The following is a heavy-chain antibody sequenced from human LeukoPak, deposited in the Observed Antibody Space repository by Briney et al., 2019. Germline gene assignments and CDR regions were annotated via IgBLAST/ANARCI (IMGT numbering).Heavy chain of an antibody. V-gene: IGHV4-34*01. J-gene: IGHJ4*02. CDR3: ARGWDSYGSFDY. D-gene: IGHD5-18*01. CDR2: INHSGST. CDR1: GGSFSGYY. Sequence: PSETLSLTCAVYGGSFSGYYWSWIRQPPGKGLEWIGEINHSGSTNYNPSLKSRVTISVDTAKNQFSLKLSSVTAADTAVYYCARGWDSYGSFDYWGQGTLVTVSS.